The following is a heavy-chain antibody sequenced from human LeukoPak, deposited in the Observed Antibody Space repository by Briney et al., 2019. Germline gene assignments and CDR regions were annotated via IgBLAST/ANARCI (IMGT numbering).Heavy chain of an antibody. V-gene: IGHV4-61*02. CDR2: VYTSGST. J-gene: IGHJ4*02. CDR1: GGSISSGTYY. CDR3: ARGWVTRGVGYFDY. Sequence: TSETLSLTCTVSGGSISSGTYYWNWIRQPAGKGLEWIGRVYTSGSTHYNPSLKSRVTISVDTSKNQFSLKLSSVTAADTAVYYCARGWVTRGVGYFDYWGQGTLVTVSS. D-gene: IGHD4-23*01.